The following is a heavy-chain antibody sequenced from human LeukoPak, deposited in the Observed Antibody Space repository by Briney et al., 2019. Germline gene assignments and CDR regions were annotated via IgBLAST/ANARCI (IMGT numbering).Heavy chain of an antibody. J-gene: IGHJ4*02. Sequence: GRSLRLSCAASGFTFSSYGMHWVRQAPGKGLEWVAVISYDGSNKYYADSVEGRFTISRDNSKNTLYLQMNSLRAEDTAVYYCAKDRIDRGRSVPIDYWGQGTLVTVSS. CDR1: GFTFSSYG. CDR2: ISYDGSNK. D-gene: IGHD1-26*01. V-gene: IGHV3-30*18. CDR3: AKDRIDRGRSVPIDY.